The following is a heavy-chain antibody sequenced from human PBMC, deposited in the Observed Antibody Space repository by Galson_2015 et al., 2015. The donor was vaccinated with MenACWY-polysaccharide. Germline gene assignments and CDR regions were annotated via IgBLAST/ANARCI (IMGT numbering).Heavy chain of an antibody. J-gene: IGHJ4*02. Sequence: SLRLSCAASGFIFSRNCMNWVRQAPGKGLEWVSSIRGGGSYIYYADSVKGRFTISRDNAKNSLYLQMNSLRAEDTAVYYCAREDSGGYYQLDYWGQGTLVTVSS. D-gene: IGHD3-22*01. V-gene: IGHV3-21*01. CDR3: AREDSGGYYQLDY. CDR2: IRGGGSYI. CDR1: GFIFSRNC.